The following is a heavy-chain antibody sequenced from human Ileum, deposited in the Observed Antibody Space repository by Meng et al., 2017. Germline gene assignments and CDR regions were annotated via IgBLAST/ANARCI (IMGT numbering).Heavy chain of an antibody. CDR2: IIPIFGTA. J-gene: IGHJ4*02. Sequence: VLTVQSGAEVKKPGSSVKVSCKASEGTFSSYAISWVRQAPGQGLEWMGGIIPIFGTANYAQKFQGRVTMTRDTSTSTVYMELSSLRSEDTAVYYCARVGAVASFDYWGQGTLVTVSS. CDR3: ARVGAVASFDY. D-gene: IGHD6-19*01. CDR1: EGTFSSYA. V-gene: IGHV1-69*06.